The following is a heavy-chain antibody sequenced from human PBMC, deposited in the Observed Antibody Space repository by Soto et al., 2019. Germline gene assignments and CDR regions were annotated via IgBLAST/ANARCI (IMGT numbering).Heavy chain of an antibody. CDR3: ARDYYDSSGYYYYYYGMDV. J-gene: IGHJ6*02. Sequence: ASVKVSCKASGYTFTGYYMHWVRQAPGQGLEWMGWINPNSGGTNYAQKFQGRVTMTRDTSISTAYMELSRLRSDDTAVYYCARDYYDSSGYYYYYYGMDVWGQGTTVTVSS. CDR2: INPNSGGT. V-gene: IGHV1-2*02. D-gene: IGHD3-22*01. CDR1: GYTFTGYY.